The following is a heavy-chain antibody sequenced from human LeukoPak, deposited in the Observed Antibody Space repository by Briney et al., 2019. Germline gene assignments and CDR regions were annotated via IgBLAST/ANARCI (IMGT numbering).Heavy chain of an antibody. CDR2: IKQDGSEK. V-gene: IGHV3-7*01. J-gene: IGHJ4*02. CDR3: ARLSIAAAGSDY. Sequence: QTGGSLRLSCAASGFTFSNTWMTWVRQAPGKGLEWVANIKQDGSEKYYVDSVKGRFTISRDNAKNSLYLQMNSLRAEDTAVYYCARLSIAAAGSDYWGQGTLVTVSS. CDR1: GFTFSNTW. D-gene: IGHD6-13*01.